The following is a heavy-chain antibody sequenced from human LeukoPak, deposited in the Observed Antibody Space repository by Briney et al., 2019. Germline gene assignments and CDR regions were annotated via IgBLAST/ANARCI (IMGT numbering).Heavy chain of an antibody. Sequence: GASVKVSCKASGYTFTYYCIHWVRQAPGQGLEWMAWITPNSGDTNYAQNFQGRVTVTRDTSINTAYMELSGLRSDNTALYFCARVVGQGTSMPSRDYFDYWGQGTLVSVSS. CDR3: ARVVGQGTSMPSRDYFDY. CDR1: GYTFTYYC. D-gene: IGHD2/OR15-2a*01. V-gene: IGHV1-2*02. J-gene: IGHJ4*02. CDR2: ITPNSGDT.